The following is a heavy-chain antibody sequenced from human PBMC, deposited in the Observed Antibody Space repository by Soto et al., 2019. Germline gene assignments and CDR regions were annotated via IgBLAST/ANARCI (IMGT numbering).Heavy chain of an antibody. Sequence: SETLSLTCAVSGVSISIPNWWAWVRQAPGKGLEWIGEIDHSGTTNYNPSLNSRVTISLDRSKNQFSLRLTSVAAADTAVYFCARGKFYAFDIWGQGTTVTVSS. J-gene: IGHJ3*02. CDR1: GVSISIPNW. CDR3: ARGKFYAFDI. CDR2: IDHSGTT. V-gene: IGHV4-4*02.